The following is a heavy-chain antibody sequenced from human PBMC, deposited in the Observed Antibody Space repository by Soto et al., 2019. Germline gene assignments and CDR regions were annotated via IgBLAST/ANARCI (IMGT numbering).Heavy chain of an antibody. CDR1: GFTFTSSA. Sequence: SVKVSCKASGFTFTSSAVQWVRQARGQRLEWIGWIVVGSGNTNYAQKFQERVTITRDMSTSTAYMELSSLRSEDTAVYYCAREYTYGSNFFDCWGQGALVTVSS. J-gene: IGHJ4*02. V-gene: IGHV1-58*01. CDR3: AREYTYGSNFFDC. D-gene: IGHD5-18*01. CDR2: IVVGSGNT.